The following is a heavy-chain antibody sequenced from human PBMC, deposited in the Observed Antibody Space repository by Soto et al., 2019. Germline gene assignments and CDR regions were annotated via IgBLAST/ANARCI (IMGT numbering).Heavy chain of an antibody. CDR1: GGSISSYY. CDR2: SYYSGRT. V-gene: IGHV4-59*08. D-gene: IGHD2-15*01. Sequence: SETLSLTCTVSGGSISSYYWSWIRQPPGKGLEWIGYSYYSGRTNYNPSLKSRVTMSVDTSKNQFSVKLSSVTAADTAVYYCATHCSGGTCYSDAFDIWGEGTMVTV. CDR3: ATHCSGGTCYSDAFDI. J-gene: IGHJ3*02.